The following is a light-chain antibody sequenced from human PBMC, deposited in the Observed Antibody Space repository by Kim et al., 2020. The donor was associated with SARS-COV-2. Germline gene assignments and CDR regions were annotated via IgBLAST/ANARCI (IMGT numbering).Light chain of an antibody. Sequence: SYELTQPPSVSVPPGQTATITCSGDELREKYVCWYQQKPGQPPVLVIYQDTQRLSGIPERFSGSNSGNTATLSFSGAQAMDEADYFCQVWASSTVVFGGGTKLTVL. CDR3: QVWASSTVV. CDR2: QDT. V-gene: IGLV3-1*01. CDR1: ELREKY. J-gene: IGLJ2*01.